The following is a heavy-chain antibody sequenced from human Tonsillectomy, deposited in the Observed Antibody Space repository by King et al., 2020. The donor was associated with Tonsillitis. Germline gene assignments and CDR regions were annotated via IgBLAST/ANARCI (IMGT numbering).Heavy chain of an antibody. CDR1: GFTFSDSY. Sequence: VQLVESGGGLVKPGGSLRLSCAASGFTFSDSYMSWIRQAPGKGLEWVSDISSGGNYTSYADSVKGRVTISRDNAKNSLYLQMNSMRAEDTAVYYCARDRVGATVYYYYMDVWGKGTTVTVSS. CDR2: ISSGGNYT. CDR3: ARDRVGATVYYYYMDV. V-gene: IGHV3-11*05. J-gene: IGHJ6*03. D-gene: IGHD1-26*01.